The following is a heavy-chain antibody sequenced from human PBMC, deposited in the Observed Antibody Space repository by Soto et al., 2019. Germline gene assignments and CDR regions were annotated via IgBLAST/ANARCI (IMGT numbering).Heavy chain of an antibody. Sequence: GGSLRLSCAASGFTFSQYAIHWVRQAPGKGLQWVAVISYAGDRYYYADFVKGRFIISRDNSNNTLFLQMNSLESEDTASYYCARDRSAYSYGSGAMHVWGQGTTVTVSS. CDR2: ISYAGDRY. CDR1: GFTFSQYA. V-gene: IGHV3-30*19. J-gene: IGHJ6*02. D-gene: IGHD5-18*01. CDR3: ARDRSAYSYGSGAMHV.